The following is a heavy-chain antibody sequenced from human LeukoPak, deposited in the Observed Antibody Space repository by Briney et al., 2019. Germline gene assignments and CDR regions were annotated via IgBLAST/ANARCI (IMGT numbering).Heavy chain of an antibody. CDR1: GVTFSSYG. CDR3: ANTVSNYGGAFDI. D-gene: IGHD4-23*01. Sequence: GGSLRLSCAASGVTFSSYGMHWVRQAPGKGLEWVAVISYDGSNKYYADSVKGRFTISRDNSKNTLYLQMNSLRAEDTAVYYCANTVSNYGGAFDIWGQGTMVTVSS. CDR2: ISYDGSNK. V-gene: IGHV3-30*18. J-gene: IGHJ3*02.